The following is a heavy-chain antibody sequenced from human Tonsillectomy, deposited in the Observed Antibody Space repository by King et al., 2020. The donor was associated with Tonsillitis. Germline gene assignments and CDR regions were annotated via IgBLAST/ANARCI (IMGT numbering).Heavy chain of an antibody. J-gene: IGHJ3*02. Sequence: QLQESGPGLVKPSETLSLTCTVSRGSISSNTYYWGWIRQPPGKGLGGFGNIYYGGSTYYNPSLKSRVTISVDTSKNQFSLKLSSVTAADTAVYYCARHSNDILTGFYPAFDIWGQGTMVTVSS. CDR3: ARHSNDILTGFYPAFDI. CDR1: RGSISSNTYY. V-gene: IGHV4-39*01. D-gene: IGHD3-9*01. CDR2: IYYGGST.